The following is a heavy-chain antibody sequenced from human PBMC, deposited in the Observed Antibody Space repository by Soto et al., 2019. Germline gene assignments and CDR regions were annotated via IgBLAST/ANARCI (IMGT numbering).Heavy chain of an antibody. CDR3: AREGALKPFSS. V-gene: IGHV3-21*01. CDR2: ISKSDYT. J-gene: IGHJ5*02. Sequence: SLRLSCTVSGFAFNNYGINWVRQAPGKGLEWVSSISKSDYTYYSDSVKGRFAISRDNAKSSVSLQMNTLRVEDTAVYYCAREGALKPFSSWGQGALVTVS. CDR1: GFAFNNYG.